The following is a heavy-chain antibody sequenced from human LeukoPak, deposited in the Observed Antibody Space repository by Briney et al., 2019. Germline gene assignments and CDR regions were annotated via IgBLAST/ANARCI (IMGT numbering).Heavy chain of an antibody. CDR1: GYTFSSYG. CDR3: ARDHPHDKGYSGYSYFDS. Sequence: ASVKVSCKASGYTFSSYGISWVRQAPGQGLEWMGWISAYTGNTNYAQKLQGRLTMTTDTSTSTAYIDLRSLRSDDTAVYYCARDHPHDKGYSGYSYFDSWGQGTLVTVSS. V-gene: IGHV1-18*01. J-gene: IGHJ4*02. D-gene: IGHD5-12*01. CDR2: ISAYTGNT.